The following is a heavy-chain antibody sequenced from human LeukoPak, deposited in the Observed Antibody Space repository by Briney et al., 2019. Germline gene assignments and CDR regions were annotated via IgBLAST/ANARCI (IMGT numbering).Heavy chain of an antibody. J-gene: IGHJ4*02. CDR2: VYYSGST. Sequence: PSETLSLTCTVSRGSISSYYWSWVRQPPGKGLEWIGYVYYSGSTKYNPALKSRVTISKDSSKNQFSLNLRSVTAADAAVYYCARGTVTMDYWGQGTLVTVSS. CDR3: ARGTVTMDY. V-gene: IGHV4-59*13. CDR1: RGSISSYY. D-gene: IGHD4-17*01.